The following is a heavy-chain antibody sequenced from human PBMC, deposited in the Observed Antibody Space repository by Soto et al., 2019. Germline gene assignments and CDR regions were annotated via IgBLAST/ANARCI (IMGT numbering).Heavy chain of an antibody. CDR3: ARPANTVADHFDL. V-gene: IGHV5-51*01. J-gene: IGHJ4*02. D-gene: IGHD4-17*01. CDR2: IYPSDSDT. CDR1: GYTFTIYW. Sequence: GESLKISCQVSGYTFTIYWIGWVRQMPGKGLEWMGIIYPSDSDTRYSPSFQGQVTISAGQSNNTAYLQWDSLKASDTAIYYCARPANTVADHFDLWGQGTPVTVSS.